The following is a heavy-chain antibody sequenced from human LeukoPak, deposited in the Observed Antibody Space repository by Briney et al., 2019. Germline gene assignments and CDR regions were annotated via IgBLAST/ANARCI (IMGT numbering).Heavy chain of an antibody. CDR3: ARSGSYHNNFDY. V-gene: IGHV4-59*01. CDR2: IYYSGST. Sequence: SETLSLTCTVSGGSISSYYWSWIRQPPGKGLEWIGYIYYSGSTNYNPSLKSRVTISVDTSKNQFSLKLNSVTAADTAVYYCARSGSYHNNFDYWSQETLVTVSS. J-gene: IGHJ4*02. CDR1: GGSISSYY. D-gene: IGHD1-26*01.